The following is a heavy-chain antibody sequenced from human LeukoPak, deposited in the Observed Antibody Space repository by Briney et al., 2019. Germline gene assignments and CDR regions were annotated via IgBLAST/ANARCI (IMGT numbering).Heavy chain of an antibody. Sequence: GGSLRLSCAASGFTFSNYGMNWVRQAPGKGLEWVSGISPSGDITYYADSAKGRFTISRDNSKNTLYLQMNSLRAEDTAVYYCAKSHGYSYGFDYWGQGTLVTVSS. CDR1: GFTFSNYG. CDR2: ISPSGDIT. CDR3: AKSHGYSYGFDY. D-gene: IGHD5-18*01. J-gene: IGHJ4*02. V-gene: IGHV3-23*01.